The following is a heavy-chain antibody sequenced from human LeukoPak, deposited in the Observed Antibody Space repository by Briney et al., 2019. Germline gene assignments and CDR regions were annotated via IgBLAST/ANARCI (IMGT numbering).Heavy chain of an antibody. Sequence: GGSLRLSCAASGFTFSSYAMSWVRQAPGKGLEWDSAISGSGGSTYYADSVKGRFTISRDNSKNTLYLQMNSLRAEDTAVYYCARSGNYYYYAMDVWGQGTTVTVSS. CDR2: ISGSGGST. CDR3: ARSGNYYYYAMDV. V-gene: IGHV3-23*01. D-gene: IGHD3-10*01. J-gene: IGHJ6*02. CDR1: GFTFSSYA.